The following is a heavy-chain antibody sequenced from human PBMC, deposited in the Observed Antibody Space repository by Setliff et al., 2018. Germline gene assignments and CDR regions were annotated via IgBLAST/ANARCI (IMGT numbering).Heavy chain of an antibody. Sequence: LSLTCAVYGGSFSTYYWIWIRQPPGKGLEWIGEIDHSGSTNYNQSLKSRVTISVDTSKNQFALKLSSVTAADTALYYCARMLAAARYYYYYGMDVWGQGTTVTVSS. CDR1: GGSFSTYY. CDR2: IDHSGST. V-gene: IGHV4-34*01. D-gene: IGHD6-13*01. CDR3: ARMLAAARYYYYYGMDV. J-gene: IGHJ6*02.